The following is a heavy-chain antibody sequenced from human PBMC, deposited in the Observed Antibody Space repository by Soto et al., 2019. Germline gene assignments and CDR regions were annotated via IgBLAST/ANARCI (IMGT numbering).Heavy chain of an antibody. CDR2: ISSSGSTI. J-gene: IGHJ4*02. V-gene: IGHV3-48*03. Sequence: EVQLVESGGGLVQPGGSLRLSCAASGFTFSSYEMNWVRQAPGKGLEWVSYISSSGSTIYYADSVKGRFTISRDNAKNSLYLQMNSLRAEDTAVYYCARDRDYYDSSGYCDYWGQGTLVNVSS. CDR1: GFTFSSYE. D-gene: IGHD3-22*01. CDR3: ARDRDYYDSSGYCDY.